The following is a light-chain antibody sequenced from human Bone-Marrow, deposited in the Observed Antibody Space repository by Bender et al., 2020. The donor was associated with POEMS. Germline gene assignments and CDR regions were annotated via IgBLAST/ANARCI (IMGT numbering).Light chain of an antibody. CDR1: SSDVGGYNF. J-gene: IGLJ1*01. Sequence: QSALTQPPSASGSPGQSVTISCTGTSSDVGGYNFVSWYQQHPGKAPKLMIYEVNKRPSGVPDRFSGSKSGNTASLAISGLQAEDEADYYCSSYTSSSTYVFGTGTRVNVL. CDR3: SSYTSSSTYV. CDR2: EVN. V-gene: IGLV2-8*01.